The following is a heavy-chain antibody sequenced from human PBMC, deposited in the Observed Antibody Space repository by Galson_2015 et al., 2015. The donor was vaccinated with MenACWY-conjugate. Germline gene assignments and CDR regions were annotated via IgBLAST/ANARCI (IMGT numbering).Heavy chain of an antibody. CDR2: IDPVRDTA. CDR3: ARSPLRWNDPGPFDY. CDR1: GYSFTSYY. V-gene: IGHV1-46*01. J-gene: IGHJ4*02. D-gene: IGHD1-1*01. Sequence: SVKVSCKASGYSFTSYYIHWVRQAPGQGLEWVGVIDPVRDTAKYAQNFQGRVSMTRDTSTTTVFMELSSLRSEDTAVHYCARSPLRWNDPGPFDYWGQGTLVTVSS.